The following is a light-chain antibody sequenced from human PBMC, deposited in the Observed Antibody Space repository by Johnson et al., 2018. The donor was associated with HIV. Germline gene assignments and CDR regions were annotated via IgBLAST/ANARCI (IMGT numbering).Light chain of an antibody. CDR1: SSNIGNNY. CDR2: DNN. V-gene: IGLV1-51*01. J-gene: IGLJ1*01. Sequence: QAVLTKPPSVSAAPGQKVTISCSGSSSNIGNNYVSWYQQLPGTAPKLLIYDNNNRPSGIPDRFSGSKSGTSATLGITGLQTGDEADYYCGTWDSSLRVGFFGTGTKVTVL. CDR3: GTWDSSLRVGF.